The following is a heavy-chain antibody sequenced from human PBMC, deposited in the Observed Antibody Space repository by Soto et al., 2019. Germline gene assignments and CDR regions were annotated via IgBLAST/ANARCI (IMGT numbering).Heavy chain of an antibody. J-gene: IGHJ4*02. V-gene: IGHV1-3*05. D-gene: IGHD3-22*01. CDR2: INAGNGNT. CDR3: ARSSGYYSIDDY. CDR1: GYTFTSYA. Sequence: QVQLVQSGAEEKKPGASVKVSCKASGYTFTSYAMHWVRQAPGQRLEWMGWINAGNGNTKYSQKFQGRVTITRDTSASTAYMELSRLSSEDTGVYYCARSSGYYSIDDYWGQGTLVTVSS.